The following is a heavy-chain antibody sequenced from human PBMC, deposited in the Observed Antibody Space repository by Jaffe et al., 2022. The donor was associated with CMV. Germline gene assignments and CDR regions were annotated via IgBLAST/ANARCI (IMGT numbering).Heavy chain of an antibody. CDR1: GFTVSSNY. CDR2: IYSGGST. CDR3: ARGYEYSTSQAFDY. J-gene: IGHJ4*02. Sequence: EVQLVETGGGLIQPGGSLRLSCAASGFTVSSNYMSWVRQAPGKGLEWVSVIYSGGSTYYADSVKGRFTISRDNSKNTLYLQMNSLRAEDTAVYYCARGYEYSTSQAFDYWGQGTLVTVSS. D-gene: IGHD6-6*01. V-gene: IGHV3-53*02.